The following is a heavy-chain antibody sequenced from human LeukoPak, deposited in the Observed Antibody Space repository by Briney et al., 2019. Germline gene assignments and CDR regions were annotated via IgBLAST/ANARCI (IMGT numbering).Heavy chain of an antibody. CDR1: GDSVSSNSAT. CDR3: ARGENWAFDY. J-gene: IGHJ4*02. D-gene: IGHD7-27*01. CDR2: TYYRSKWYN. V-gene: IGHV6-1*01. Sequence: SQTLSLTCAISGDSVSSNSATWNWIRQSPSRGLEWLGRTYYRSKWYNDYAVSMRSRIIIDPDTSKNQFSLQLNSVTPEDTAVYYCARGENWAFDYWGQGTLVTVSS.